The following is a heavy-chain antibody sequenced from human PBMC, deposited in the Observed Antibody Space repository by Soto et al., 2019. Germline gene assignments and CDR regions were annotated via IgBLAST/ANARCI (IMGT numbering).Heavy chain of an antibody. Sequence: PGGSLRLSCAASGFTFSSYAMSWVRQAPGKRLEWVSAISGSGGSTYYADSVKGRFTISRDNSKNTLYLQMNSLRAEDTAVYYCAKTVLRFHTRGPTGFDPWGQGTLVTVSS. CDR1: GFTFSSYA. J-gene: IGHJ5*02. CDR2: ISGSGGST. D-gene: IGHD1-1*01. CDR3: AKTVLRFHTRGPTGFDP. V-gene: IGHV3-23*01.